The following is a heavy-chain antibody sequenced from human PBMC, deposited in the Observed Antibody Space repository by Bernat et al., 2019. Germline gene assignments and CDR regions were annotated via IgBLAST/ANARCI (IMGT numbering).Heavy chain of an antibody. D-gene: IGHD2-2*01. J-gene: IGHJ2*01. V-gene: IGHV3-48*03. Sequence: EVQLVESGGGLVQPGGSLRLSCAASGFTFSSYEMNWVRQAPGKGLEWVSYISSSGSTIYYADSVKGRFTISRDNAKNSLYLQMNSLRAEDTAVYYCARDNAQYCSSTSCYGAVRYFDLWGRGTLVTVSS. CDR1: GFTFSSYE. CDR2: ISSSGSTI. CDR3: ARDNAQYCSSTSCYGAVRYFDL.